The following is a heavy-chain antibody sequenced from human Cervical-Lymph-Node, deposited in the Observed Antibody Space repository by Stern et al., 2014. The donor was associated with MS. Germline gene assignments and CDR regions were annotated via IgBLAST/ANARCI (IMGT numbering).Heavy chain of an antibody. V-gene: IGHV1-69*01. CDR2: IIPMFGSA. Sequence: QVQLEESGAEVKKPGSSVKVSCKASGGTISNYIIGWVRQAPGQGLGWMGGIIPMFGSANYAEKFQDRVTITADESTSTAYMDLSSLRSEDTAVYYCARATSDYIWGTYRFLDSWGQGTLVIVSS. CDR1: GGTISNYI. J-gene: IGHJ4*02. CDR3: ARATSDYIWGTYRFLDS. D-gene: IGHD3-16*02.